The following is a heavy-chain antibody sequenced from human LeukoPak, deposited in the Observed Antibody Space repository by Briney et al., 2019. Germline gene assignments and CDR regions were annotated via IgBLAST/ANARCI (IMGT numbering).Heavy chain of an antibody. CDR3: ARSMTTVAEFDY. J-gene: IGHJ4*02. CDR2: IRNDGSNK. Sequence: GGSLRLSCAASGLSFSNYGMNWVRQAPGKGLEWVAFIRNDGSNKYYADSVKGRFIISRDNSKNTLYLQMNSLRAEDTAVYYCARSMTTVAEFDYWGQGTLVTVSS. D-gene: IGHD4-23*01. CDR1: GLSFSNYG. V-gene: IGHV3-30*02.